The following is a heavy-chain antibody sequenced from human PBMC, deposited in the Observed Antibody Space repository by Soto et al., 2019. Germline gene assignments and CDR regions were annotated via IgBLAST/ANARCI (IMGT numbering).Heavy chain of an antibody. V-gene: IGHV3-23*01. CDR3: AKEFDSGYDHCFDY. CDR2: ISGSGGST. Sequence: PGGSLRLSCAASGFTFSSYAMSWVRQAPGKGLEWVSTISGSGGSTYYADSVKGRFTISRDNSKNTLYLQMDSLRAEDTAVYYWAKEFDSGYDHCFDYWGQGTLVTVSS. D-gene: IGHD5-12*01. CDR1: GFTFSSYA. J-gene: IGHJ4*02.